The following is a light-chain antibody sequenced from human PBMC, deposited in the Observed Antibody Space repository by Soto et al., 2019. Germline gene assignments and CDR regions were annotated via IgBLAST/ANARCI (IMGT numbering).Light chain of an antibody. CDR1: SSNIGNNY. CDR2: DNN. CDR3: ATWDSSLTAVV. J-gene: IGLJ2*01. Sequence: QSVLTQPPSVSEAPGQKVTISCSGSSSNIGNNYVSWYQQLPGTAPKLLIYDNNQRPPGIPDRFSGSKSGTSATLGITGLQTGDEADYYCATWDSSLTAVVFGGGTKLTVL. V-gene: IGLV1-51*01.